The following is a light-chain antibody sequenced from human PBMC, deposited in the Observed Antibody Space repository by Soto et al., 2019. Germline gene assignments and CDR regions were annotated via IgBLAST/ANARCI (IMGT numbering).Light chain of an antibody. CDR3: SSYTSSRTL. CDR2: AVT. V-gene: IGLV2-14*01. CDR1: SSDVGGYNY. J-gene: IGLJ1*01. Sequence: QSALTQPASVSGSPGQSITISCTGTSSDVGGYNYVSWYQQHPGKAPKLMIYAVTDRPSGVSSRFSGSKSGNTASLTISGLQAEDEADYYCSSYTSSRTLFGNRTKVTVL.